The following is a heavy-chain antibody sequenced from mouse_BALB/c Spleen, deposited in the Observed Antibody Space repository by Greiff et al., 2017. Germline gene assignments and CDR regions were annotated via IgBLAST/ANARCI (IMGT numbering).Heavy chain of an antibody. CDR3: ARDSGGVRQFAY. CDR2: IRNKANGYTT. CDR1: GFTFTDYY. D-gene: IGHD2-14*01. V-gene: IGHV7-3*02. Sequence: EVMLVESGGGLVQPGGSLRLSCATSGFTFTDYYMSWVRQPPGKALEWLGFIRNKANGYTTEYSASVKGRFTISRDNSQSILYLQMNTLRAEDSATYYCARDSGGVRQFAYWGQGTLVTVSA. J-gene: IGHJ3*01.